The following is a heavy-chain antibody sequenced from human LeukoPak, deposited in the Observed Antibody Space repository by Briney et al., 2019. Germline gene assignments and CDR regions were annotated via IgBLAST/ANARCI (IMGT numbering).Heavy chain of an antibody. Sequence: GRSLRLSCAASGFTFSSYAMSGVRQAPGKGLEWVSPISGSGGTTYYADSMKGRFTISRDNSKHTLYLQINIRRAEDTAVYSCATRGSSSWEFHCWGEGTVVTVSS. V-gene: IGHV3-23*01. D-gene: IGHD6-13*01. CDR2: ISGSGGTT. CDR3: ATRGSSSWEFHC. CDR1: GFTFSSYA. J-gene: IGHJ4*02.